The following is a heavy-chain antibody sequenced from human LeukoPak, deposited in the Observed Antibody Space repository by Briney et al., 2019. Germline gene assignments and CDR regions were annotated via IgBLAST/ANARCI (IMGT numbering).Heavy chain of an antibody. CDR1: GSTVSSNS. Sequence: PGGSLSLSCAASGSTVSSNSMSWVRQAPGKGLEWVSVMYSGGSTFYADSVRGRFTISRDNSKNTLYLQMNSLRAEDTAVYYCARKHYYDSSGFFPPMDYWGQGTLVTVSS. CDR3: ARKHYYDSSGFFPPMDY. V-gene: IGHV3-66*01. J-gene: IGHJ4*02. CDR2: MYSGGST. D-gene: IGHD3-22*01.